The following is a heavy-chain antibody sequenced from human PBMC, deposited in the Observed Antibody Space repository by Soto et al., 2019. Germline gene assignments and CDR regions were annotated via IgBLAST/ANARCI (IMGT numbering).Heavy chain of an antibody. D-gene: IGHD6-13*01. V-gene: IGHV4-59*01. J-gene: IGHJ6*02. CDR3: ASVRYSSSWQTKTRYYYGMDV. CDR2: IYYSGST. Sequence: SETLSLTCTVSCGSISSYYWSWIRQPPGKGLEWIGYIYYSGSTNYNPSLKSRVTISVDTSKNQFSLKLSSVTAADTAVYYCASVRYSSSWQTKTRYYYGMDVWGQGTTVTVSS. CDR1: CGSISSYY.